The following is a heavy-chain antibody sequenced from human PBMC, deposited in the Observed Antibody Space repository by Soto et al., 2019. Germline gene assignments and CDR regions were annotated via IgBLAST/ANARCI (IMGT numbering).Heavy chain of an antibody. CDR1: GFAFSDPY. CDR3: ARGGASVTTPFDY. CDR2: ISSTGSTI. Sequence: QVQLVESGGGLVKPGGPLRLSCAASGFAFSDPYMSWIRQAPGKGLEWISYISSTGSTIYYADPVKGRFTISRDNAKKSLYLQMDSLTAADSAVYYCARGGASVTTPFDYWGQGTQVTVSS. D-gene: IGHD4-17*01. V-gene: IGHV3-11*01. J-gene: IGHJ4*02.